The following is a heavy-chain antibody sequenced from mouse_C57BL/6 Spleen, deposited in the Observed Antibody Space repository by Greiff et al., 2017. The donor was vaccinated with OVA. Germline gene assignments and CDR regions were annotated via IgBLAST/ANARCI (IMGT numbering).Heavy chain of an antibody. D-gene: IGHD1-2*01. CDR1: GYTFTSYV. Sequence: VQLQQSGPELVKPGASVKMSCKASGYTFTSYVMHWVKQKPGQGLEWIGYIYPYNDGTKYNEKFKGKATLTSDKSSSTAYMELSSLSSDDAAVYYYPLPGHLYFDVWGTGTTVTVAS. V-gene: IGHV1-14*01. CDR2: IYPYNDGT. J-gene: IGHJ1*03. CDR3: PLPGHLYFDV.